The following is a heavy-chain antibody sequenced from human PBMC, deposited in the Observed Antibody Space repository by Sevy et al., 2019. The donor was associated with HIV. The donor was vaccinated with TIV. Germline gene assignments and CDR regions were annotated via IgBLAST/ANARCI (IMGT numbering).Heavy chain of an antibody. CDR1: GGSVSSGSYY. V-gene: IGHV4-61*01. CDR3: ARGRYCSSTSCSSARFDP. Sequence: SETLSLTCTVSGGSVSSGSYYWSWIRQPPGKGLELIGYIYYSGSTNYNPSLKSRVTISVDTSKNQFSLKLSSVTAADTAVYYCARGRYCSSTSCSSARFDPWGQGTLVTVSS. J-gene: IGHJ5*02. D-gene: IGHD2-2*01. CDR2: IYYSGST.